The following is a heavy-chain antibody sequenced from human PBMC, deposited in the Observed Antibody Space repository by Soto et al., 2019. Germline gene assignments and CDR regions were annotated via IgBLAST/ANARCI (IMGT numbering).Heavy chain of an antibody. CDR3: AKYASSSWSLFDY. J-gene: IGHJ4*02. CDR2: ISGSGGRT. CDR1: GFTFSDSA. D-gene: IGHD6-13*01. V-gene: IGHV3-23*01. Sequence: GGSLRLSCEASGFTFSDSAMSWVRQAPGKGLEWVSGISGSGGRTDYADSVKGRFIISRDNSKNTLYLQMNSLRAEDTAVYYCAKYASSSWSLFDYWGQGTHVTVSS.